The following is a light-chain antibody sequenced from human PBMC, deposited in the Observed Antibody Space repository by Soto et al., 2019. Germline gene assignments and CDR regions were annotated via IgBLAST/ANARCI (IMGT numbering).Light chain of an antibody. CDR2: AAS. CDR3: QQYYSYPWT. Sequence: AIRMTQSPSSFSASTGDRVTITCRASQGISSYLAWYQQKPGKAPKLLIYAASTLQSGVPSRFSGSGSGTEFTLTISCLQSEAFATSYCQQYYSYPWTFGQGTKVELK. J-gene: IGKJ1*01. V-gene: IGKV1-8*01. CDR1: QGISSY.